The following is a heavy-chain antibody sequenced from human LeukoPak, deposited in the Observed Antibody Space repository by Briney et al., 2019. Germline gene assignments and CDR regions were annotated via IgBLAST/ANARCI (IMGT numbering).Heavy chain of an antibody. Sequence: ASVNVSCKSSGYTFTGYYIHGVRQARAQGREGMGWINPKSDGTDYAQKFQGRVTMTSDASINTDYMELSRLTSDDTAMYYCARGETWWEQRRYFDFWGQGTLATVSS. V-gene: IGHV1-2*02. CDR2: INPKSDGT. CDR1: GYTFTGYY. D-gene: IGHD1-26*01. J-gene: IGHJ4*02. CDR3: ARGETWWEQRRYFDF.